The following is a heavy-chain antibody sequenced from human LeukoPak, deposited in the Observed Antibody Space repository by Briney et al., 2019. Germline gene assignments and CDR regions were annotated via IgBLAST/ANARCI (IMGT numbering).Heavy chain of an antibody. V-gene: IGHV3-15*01. CDR3: TWMATVRTVDF. CDR2: ITSYGTT. CDR1: GLAFNAAC. D-gene: IGHD5-24*01. J-gene: IGHJ4*02. Sequence: GGSLRLSCTVSGLAFNAACMSWVRQAPGKGLEWVGHITSYGTTDYSAPVKGTFIISRDNSRGTFYLQMNSLKTDDTDIYYCTWMATVRTVDFWGQGTLVTVSS.